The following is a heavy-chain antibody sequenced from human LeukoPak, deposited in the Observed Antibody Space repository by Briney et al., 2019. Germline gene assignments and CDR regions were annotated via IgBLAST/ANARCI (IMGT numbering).Heavy chain of an antibody. Sequence: GGSLRLSCAASGFSFSSYWMTWVRQAPGKGLEWVANIKPDGSEKKYVDSVKGRFTISRDNAKNSLYLQMDSLSAEDTAVYYCARYNYYASNGHLYWGQGTLVTVSS. V-gene: IGHV3-7*01. CDR1: GFSFSSYW. CDR3: ARYNYYASNGHLY. J-gene: IGHJ4*02. CDR2: IKPDGSEK. D-gene: IGHD3-22*01.